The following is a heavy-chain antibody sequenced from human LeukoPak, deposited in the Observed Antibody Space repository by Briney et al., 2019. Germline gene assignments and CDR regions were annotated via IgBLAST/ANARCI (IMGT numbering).Heavy chain of an antibody. CDR3: AKDERNWNYNLASQTYD. V-gene: IGHV3-23*01. J-gene: IGHJ4*02. Sequence: GSLRLSCAASGFTFSSYAMSWVRQAPGKGVEWVSAISGSGGSTYYADSVKGRFTISRDNSKNTLYLQMNSLRAEDTAVYYCAKDERNWNYNLASQTYDWGQGTLVTVSS. CDR2: ISGSGGST. CDR1: GFTFSSYA. D-gene: IGHD1-7*01.